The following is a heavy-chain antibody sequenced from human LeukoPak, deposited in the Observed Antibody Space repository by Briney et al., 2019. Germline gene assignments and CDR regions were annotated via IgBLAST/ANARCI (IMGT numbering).Heavy chain of an antibody. D-gene: IGHD1-14*01. CDR2: ISISGSKT. Sequence: PGGSLRLSCAASEFDFSSHAMTWVRQAPGKGLEWVSAISISGSKTYYADSVKGRFTISRDNSKNTLYLQMNSLRAEDTAVYYCARGNPGGEFYWGQGTLVTVSS. J-gene: IGHJ4*02. CDR3: ARGNPGGEFY. V-gene: IGHV3-23*01. CDR1: EFDFSSHA.